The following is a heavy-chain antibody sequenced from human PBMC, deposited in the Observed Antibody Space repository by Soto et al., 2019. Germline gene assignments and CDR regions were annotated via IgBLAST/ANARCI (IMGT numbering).Heavy chain of an antibody. D-gene: IGHD2-21*01. CDR1: GGSFSGYY. CDR2: INHSGST. V-gene: IGHV4-34*01. J-gene: IGHJ4*02. CDR3: ARGDYTGPYAIPFDY. Sequence: SETLSLTCAVYGGSFSGYYWSWIRQPPGKGLEWIGEINHSGSTNYNPSLKSRVTISVDTSKNQFSLKLSSVTAADTAVYYCARGDYTGPYAIPFDYWGQGTLVTVSS.